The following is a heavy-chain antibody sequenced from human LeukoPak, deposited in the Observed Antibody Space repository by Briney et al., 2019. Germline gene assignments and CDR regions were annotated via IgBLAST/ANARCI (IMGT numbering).Heavy chain of an antibody. D-gene: IGHD3-10*01. Sequence: GGSLRLSCAASGFTFSSYAMSWVRHAPGKGLEWVSAISGSGGSTYYADSVKGRFTISRDNSKNTLYLQMNSLRAEDTAVYYCATLGMVRGNDCWGQGTLVTVSS. CDR1: GFTFSSYA. CDR3: ATLGMVRGNDC. J-gene: IGHJ4*02. V-gene: IGHV3-23*01. CDR2: ISGSGGST.